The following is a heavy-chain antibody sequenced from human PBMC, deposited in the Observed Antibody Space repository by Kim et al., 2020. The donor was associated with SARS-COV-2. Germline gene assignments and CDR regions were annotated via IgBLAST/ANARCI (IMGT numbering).Heavy chain of an antibody. J-gene: IGHJ4*02. CDR1: GFTFSSYS. CDR3: ARAIAAAGTTGGY. V-gene: IGHV3-21*01. CDR2: ISSSSSYI. Sequence: GGSLRLSCAASGFTFSSYSMNWVRQAPGKGLEWVSSISSSSSYIYYADSVKGRFTISRDNAKNSLYLQMNSLRAEDTAVYYCARAIAAAGTTGGYWGQGTRVTVSS. D-gene: IGHD6-13*01.